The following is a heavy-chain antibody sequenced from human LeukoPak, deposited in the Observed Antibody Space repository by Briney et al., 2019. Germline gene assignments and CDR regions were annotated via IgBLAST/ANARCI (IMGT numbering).Heavy chain of an antibody. Sequence: PGGSLRLSCEASGFTFSNSWMTWVRQTPGKGLEWVANIKTDGSEKYYVDSVKGRFIISRDNAKNSLYLQMNSLRAEDTAGYYCATYSTGNAREFQSCGQGTLVTVSS. V-gene: IGHV3-7*01. CDR2: IKTDGSEK. D-gene: IGHD2-8*02. CDR1: GFTFSNSW. J-gene: IGHJ1*01. CDR3: ATYSTGNAREFQS.